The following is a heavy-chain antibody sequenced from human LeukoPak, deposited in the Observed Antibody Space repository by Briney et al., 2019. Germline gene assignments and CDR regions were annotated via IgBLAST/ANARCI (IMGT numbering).Heavy chain of an antibody. Sequence: SVKLSCNASGGTVSSYAISWVRHAPGQGLEWMGGVVPIFGTANYAQKFHSRVTTTADESTRTGYMALSSLRSEDTGLYYCAREQGDCSGGSCYGVLDYWGQRTLVTVSS. J-gene: IGHJ4*02. V-gene: IGHV1-69*01. CDR3: AREQGDCSGGSCYGVLDY. D-gene: IGHD2-15*01. CDR1: GGTVSSYA. CDR2: VVPIFGTA.